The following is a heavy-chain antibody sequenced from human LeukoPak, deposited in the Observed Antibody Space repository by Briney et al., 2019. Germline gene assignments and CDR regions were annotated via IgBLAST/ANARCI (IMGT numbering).Heavy chain of an antibody. J-gene: IGHJ4*02. CDR1: GFTFSSYS. D-gene: IGHD2-21*02. Sequence: PGGSLRLSCAASGFTFSSYSMNWVRQAPGKGLEWVSSISSSSSYIYYADSVKGRFTISRDNAKNSLYLQMNSLRAEDTAVYYCARAPAYCGGDCRRDYWGQGTLVTVSS. V-gene: IGHV3-21*01. CDR3: ARAPAYCGGDCRRDY. CDR2: ISSSSSYI.